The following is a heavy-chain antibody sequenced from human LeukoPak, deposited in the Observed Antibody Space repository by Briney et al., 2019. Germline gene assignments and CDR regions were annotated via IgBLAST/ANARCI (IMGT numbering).Heavy chain of an antibody. Sequence: GGSLRLSCAASGFTFSDYSMTWIRQAPGKGLEWVSYISSSSSTIYYADSVKGRFTISRDNAKNSLYLQTNSLRAEDTAVYYCAALGGYDYWGQGTLVTVSS. CDR2: ISSSSSTI. V-gene: IGHV3-11*04. CDR1: GFTFSDYS. D-gene: IGHD2-15*01. CDR3: AALGGYDY. J-gene: IGHJ4*02.